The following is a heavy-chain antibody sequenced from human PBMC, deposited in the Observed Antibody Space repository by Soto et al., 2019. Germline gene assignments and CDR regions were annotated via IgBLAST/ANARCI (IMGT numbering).Heavy chain of an antibody. CDR3: ARTESGTFDP. V-gene: IGHV4-30-2*01. CDR2: IYHSGST. CDR1: GGSIRSGGYS. Sequence: SETLPLTCAVSGGSIRSGGYSWSWIRQPPGKGLEWIGYIYHSGSTYYNPSLKSRVTISVDRSKNQFSLKLSSVTAADTAVYYCARTESGTFDPWGQGTLVTVSS. J-gene: IGHJ5*02. D-gene: IGHD1-7*01.